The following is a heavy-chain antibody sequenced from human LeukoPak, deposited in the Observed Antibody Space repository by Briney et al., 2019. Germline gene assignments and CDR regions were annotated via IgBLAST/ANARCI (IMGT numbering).Heavy chain of an antibody. D-gene: IGHD3-3*01. Sequence: ASVKVSCKASGYTFTNYDICWVRQATGQGLEWMGWMNPNSGDTNYAQKFQGRVTITRDTSIGTAYMELSSLRSDDTAVYYCATSIPVFGRPGAFHVWGQGTMVSVSS. J-gene: IGHJ3*01. CDR2: MNPNSGDT. CDR1: GYTFTNYD. V-gene: IGHV1-8*03. CDR3: ATSIPVFGRPGAFHV.